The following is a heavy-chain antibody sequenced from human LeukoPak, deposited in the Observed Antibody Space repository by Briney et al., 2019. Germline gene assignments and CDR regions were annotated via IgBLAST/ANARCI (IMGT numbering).Heavy chain of an antibody. D-gene: IGHD2-15*01. CDR2: IYYSGSA. J-gene: IGHJ5*02. CDR3: AVVAATPGIDP. CDR1: GGSISSSSYY. V-gene: IGHV4-39*01. Sequence: SETLSLTCTVSGGSISSSSYYWGWIRQPPGKGLEWIGSIYYSGSAYYNPSLKSRVTISVDTSKNQFSLKLSSVTAADTAVYYCAVVAATPGIDPWCQGTLVTVSS.